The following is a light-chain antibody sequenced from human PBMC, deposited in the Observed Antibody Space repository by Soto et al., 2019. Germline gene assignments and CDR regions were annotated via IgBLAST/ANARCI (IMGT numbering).Light chain of an antibody. J-gene: IGLJ1*01. CDR2: EVS. V-gene: IGLV2-8*01. Sequence: QSALTQPPSAAGSPGQSVTISCTGTSTDVGGYNYVSWYQQYPGKAPKLMIYEVSKRPSGVPDRFSGSKSGNTASLTVSGLQAEDEADYHCSSYGGRYNYVFGTGTKV. CDR3: SSYGGRYNYV. CDR1: STDVGGYNY.